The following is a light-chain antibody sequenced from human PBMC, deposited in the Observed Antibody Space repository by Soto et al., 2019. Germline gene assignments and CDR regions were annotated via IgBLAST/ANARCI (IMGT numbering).Light chain of an antibody. Sequence: DTLSLSPGERATLSRRASQSVSSYLAWYQQKPGQAPRLLIYDASTRATGIPARFSGSGSGTDFTLTISSLEPEDFAVYYCQKRSNWPPYTFAQGT. V-gene: IGKV3-11*01. CDR2: DAS. CDR3: QKRSNWPPYT. J-gene: IGKJ2*01. CDR1: QSVSSY.